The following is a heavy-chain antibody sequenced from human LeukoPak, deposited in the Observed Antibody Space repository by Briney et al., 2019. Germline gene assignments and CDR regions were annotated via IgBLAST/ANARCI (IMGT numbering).Heavy chain of an antibody. Sequence: EASVKVSCKASGYTFSSYGISWVRQAPALGLEWMGWISAYDGNTNYAQKVQGRVTMTTDTSTSTAYLELRSLRSDDTAVYYCARDRTPLNGYYNDRSGYYYSYWGQGTLVTVSS. CDR3: ARDRTPLNGYYNDRSGYYYSY. CDR1: GYTFSSYG. D-gene: IGHD3-22*01. CDR2: ISAYDGNT. V-gene: IGHV1-18*01. J-gene: IGHJ4*02.